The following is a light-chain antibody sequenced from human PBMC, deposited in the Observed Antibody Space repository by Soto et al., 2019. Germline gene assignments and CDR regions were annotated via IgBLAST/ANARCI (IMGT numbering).Light chain of an antibody. CDR2: KAS. CDR3: QHRTSYSDA. J-gene: IGKJ1*01. Sequence: DIVVTQSRSTLSSSEGERVTITCRASQTVSRWLAWYQQKPGKAPKLLIYKASTLTSGVPSRFSGSGSGTEFTLTISSLQPDDFAAYYCQHRTSYSDASGQGTKVDI. CDR1: QTVSRW. V-gene: IGKV1-5*03.